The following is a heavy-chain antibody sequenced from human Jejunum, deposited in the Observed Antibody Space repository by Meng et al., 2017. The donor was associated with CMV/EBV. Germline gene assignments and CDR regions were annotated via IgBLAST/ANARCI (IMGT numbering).Heavy chain of an antibody. J-gene: IGHJ4*02. CDR3: ARLSPAGLIFDY. CDR1: GFTVSTSF. D-gene: IGHD3-16*01. Sequence: CAASGFTVSTSFMSWVRQAPGKGLEWVSLIYGSGNTYYADSVKGRFTISRDNSKNTLYLQMSSLRAEDTAVYYCARLSPAGLIFDYWGQGTLVTVSS. V-gene: IGHV3-53*01. CDR2: IYGSGNT.